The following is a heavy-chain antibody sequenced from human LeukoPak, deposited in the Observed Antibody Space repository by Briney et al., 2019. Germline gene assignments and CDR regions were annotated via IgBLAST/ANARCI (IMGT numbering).Heavy chain of an antibody. J-gene: IGHJ5*02. CDR2: IYYSGST. Sequence: KASETLSLTCTVYGGSFSDYSWSWIRQPPGKGLEWIGSIYYSGSTYYNPSLKSRVTISVDTSKNQFSLKLSSVTAADTAVYYCASSPFTWMKSWANWFDPWGQGTLVTVSS. D-gene: IGHD5-12*01. V-gene: IGHV4-34*01. CDR3: ASSPFTWMKSWANWFDP. CDR1: GGSFSDYS.